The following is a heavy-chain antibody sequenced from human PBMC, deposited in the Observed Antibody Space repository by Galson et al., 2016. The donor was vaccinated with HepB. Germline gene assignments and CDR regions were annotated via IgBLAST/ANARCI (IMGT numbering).Heavy chain of an antibody. V-gene: IGHV1-24*01. D-gene: IGHD2-2*01. CDR3: PTLGCSTTSCRAFDM. J-gene: IGHJ3*02. CDR1: GYTLSELS. CDR2: FDPAESET. Sequence: SVKVSCKVSGYTLSELSIHWVRQAPGKGLEWMGGFDPAESETIHAQKFQGRLTMTEHTFTDTAYMELSSLGSEDTAVYICPTLGCSTTSCRAFDMWGQGTMVTVSS.